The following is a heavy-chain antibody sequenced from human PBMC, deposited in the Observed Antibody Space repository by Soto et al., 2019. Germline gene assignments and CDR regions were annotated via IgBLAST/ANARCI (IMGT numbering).Heavy chain of an antibody. CDR1: GGSISSGGYY. Sequence: PSETLSLTCTVSGGSISSGGYYWSWIRQHPGKGLEWIGYIYYSGSTYYNPSLKSRVTISVDTSKNQFSLKLSSLTAADTAVYYCARDITGLTHSNWFDPWGQGTLVTVSS. CDR2: IYYSGST. CDR3: ARDITGLTHSNWFDP. V-gene: IGHV4-31*03. J-gene: IGHJ5*02. D-gene: IGHD3-3*01.